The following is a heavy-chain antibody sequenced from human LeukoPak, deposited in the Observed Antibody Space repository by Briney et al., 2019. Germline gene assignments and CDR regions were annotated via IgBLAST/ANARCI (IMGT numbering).Heavy chain of an antibody. CDR1: GGSFSGYY. J-gene: IGHJ4*02. CDR3: ASSSGYPEDY. D-gene: IGHD3-22*01. CDR2: INHSGST. Sequence: SETLSLTCAVYGGSFSGYYWSWIRQPPGKGLEWIGEINHSGSTNYNPSLKSRVTISVDTSKNQFSLKLSSVTAADTAVHYCASSSGYPEDYWGQGTLVTVPS. V-gene: IGHV4-34*01.